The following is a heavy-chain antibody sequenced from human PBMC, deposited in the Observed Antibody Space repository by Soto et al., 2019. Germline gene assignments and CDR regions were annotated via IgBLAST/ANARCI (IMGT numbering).Heavy chain of an antibody. V-gene: IGHV4-31*03. Sequence: LSLTCTVSGGSISSGGYYWSWIRQHPGKGLEWIGYIYYSGSTYYNPSLKSRVTISVDTSKNQFSLRLSSVTAADTAVYYCARSGYYYGSGKRDNYFDYWGQGTLVTVSS. J-gene: IGHJ4*02. D-gene: IGHD3-10*01. CDR1: GGSISSGGYY. CDR3: ARSGYYYGSGKRDNYFDY. CDR2: IYYSGST.